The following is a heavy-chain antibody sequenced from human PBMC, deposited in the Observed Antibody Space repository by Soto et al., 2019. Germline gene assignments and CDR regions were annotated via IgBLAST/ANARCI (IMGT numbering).Heavy chain of an antibody. CDR1: GSSISSDYW. CDR2: IFSTGTT. Sequence: QVQLQESGPGLVKPSDTLSLTCGVSGSSISSDYWWGWIRQTPGKGLEWIGYIFSTGTTCYNPSLQSRVTMSVDTANNQFSLRLNSVTAVDTALYYCASKPDSLYYFDFWGQGTLVTVSS. CDR3: ASKPDSLYYFDF. V-gene: IGHV4-28*01. D-gene: IGHD5-18*01. J-gene: IGHJ4*02.